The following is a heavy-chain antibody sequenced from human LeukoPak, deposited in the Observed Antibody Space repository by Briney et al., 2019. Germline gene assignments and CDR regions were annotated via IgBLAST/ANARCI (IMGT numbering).Heavy chain of an antibody. J-gene: IGHJ6*02. V-gene: IGHV4-30-2*01. D-gene: IGHD6-13*01. CDR2: IYHSGST. CDR3: ARDLTPRYSSSWYSHHYYYGTDV. CDR1: GGSISSGGYS. Sequence: SQTLSLTCAVSGGSISSGGYSWSWIRQPPGKGLEWIGYIYHSGSTYYNPSLKSRVTISVDRSKNQFSLKLSSVTAADTAVYYCARDLTPRYSSSWYSHHYYYGTDVWGQGTTVTVSS.